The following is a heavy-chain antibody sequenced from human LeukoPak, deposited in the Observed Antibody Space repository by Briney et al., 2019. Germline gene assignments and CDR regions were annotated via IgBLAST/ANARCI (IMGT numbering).Heavy chain of an antibody. CDR2: IYSGVTT. V-gene: IGHV3-53*01. CDR3: AREPPRYDSSGYAPYFDY. Sequence: GGSLRLSCAASGFTVSSSYMTWVRQAPGKGLEWVSLIYSGVTTYYADSVKGRFTISRDNAKNSLYLQMNSLRAEDTALYYCAREPPRYDSSGYAPYFDYWGQGTLVTVSS. D-gene: IGHD3-22*01. J-gene: IGHJ4*02. CDR1: GFTVSSSY.